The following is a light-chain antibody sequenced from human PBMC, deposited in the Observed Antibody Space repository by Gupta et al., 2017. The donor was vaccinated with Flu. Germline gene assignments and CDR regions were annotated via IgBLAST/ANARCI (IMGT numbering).Light chain of an antibody. J-gene: IGKJ1*01. V-gene: IGKV2-30*01. CDR3: MQGSRWPWT. CDR1: EGLVYSDGNTY. CDR2: EVS. Sequence: DVVMTQSTLSLPVTLGQPASISCRSTEGLVYSDGNTYVHWFHVRPGQTPRRLIYEVSYRESGVPDRFSGSGSDTYFTLKISRVEAEDVGVYYCMQGSRWPWTFGQGTKVEIK.